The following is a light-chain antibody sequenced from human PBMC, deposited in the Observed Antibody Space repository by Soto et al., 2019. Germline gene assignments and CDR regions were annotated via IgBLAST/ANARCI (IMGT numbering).Light chain of an antibody. CDR1: QRVGISY. CDR2: GAS. J-gene: IGKJ1*01. V-gene: IGKV3-20*01. CDR3: QQYGSSPWA. Sequence: DIVLTHSPATLSLAPGERATLSCSASQRVGISYLAWYPKKPGQAPRLLISGASSRATGIPDRFSGSGSGTDFTLTLSRLEPEDSAVYYCQQYGSSPWAFGQGTKVEIK.